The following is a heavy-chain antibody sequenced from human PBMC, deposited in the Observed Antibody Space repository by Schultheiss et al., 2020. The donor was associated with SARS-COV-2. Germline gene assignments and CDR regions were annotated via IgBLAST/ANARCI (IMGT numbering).Heavy chain of an antibody. D-gene: IGHD2-21*01. J-gene: IGHJ4*02. CDR2: ISSSSSTI. CDR1: GFTFSNAW. V-gene: IGHV3-48*01. Sequence: GESLKISCAASGFTFSNAWMSWIRQAPGKGLEWVSYISSSSSTIYYADSVKGRFTISRDNAKNSLYLQMNSLRAEDTAVYYCARESAYCGGDCYGDYWGQGTLVTVSS. CDR3: ARESAYCGGDCYGDY.